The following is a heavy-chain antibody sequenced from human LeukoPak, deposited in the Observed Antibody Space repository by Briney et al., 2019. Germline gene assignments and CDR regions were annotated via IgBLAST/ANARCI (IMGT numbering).Heavy chain of an antibody. D-gene: IGHD1-1*01. CDR3: ARGLLERPSGFDY. J-gene: IGHJ4*02. Sequence: GASVKVSCKTSGYTFNNYGISWVRQAPGQGLEWMGWISTYNGHTIYTQKFQGRVTMTTDTSTSTAYMELRSLRSDDTAVYYCARGLLERPSGFDYWGQGTLVTVSS. CDR2: ISTYNGHT. V-gene: IGHV1-18*01. CDR1: GYTFNNYG.